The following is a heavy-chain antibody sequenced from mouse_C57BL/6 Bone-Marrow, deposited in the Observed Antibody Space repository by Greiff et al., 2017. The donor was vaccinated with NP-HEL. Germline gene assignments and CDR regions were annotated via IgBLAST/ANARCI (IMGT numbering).Heavy chain of an antibody. CDR1: GYTFTSYW. Sequence: QVQLQQSGAELAKPGASVKLSCKASGYTFTSYWMHWVKQRPGQGLEWIGYINPSSGYTKYNQKFKDKATLTADKSSRTAYMQLRSLTYEDSAVYYCARGGLFITAYWGQGTLVTVSA. CDR2: INPSSGYT. D-gene: IGHD1-1*01. J-gene: IGHJ3*01. V-gene: IGHV1-7*01. CDR3: ARGGLFITAY.